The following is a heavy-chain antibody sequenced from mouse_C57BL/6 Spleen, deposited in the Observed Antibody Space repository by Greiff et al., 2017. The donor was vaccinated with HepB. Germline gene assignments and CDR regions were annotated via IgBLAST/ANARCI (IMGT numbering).Heavy chain of an antibody. CDR1: GFTFSDYY. V-gene: IGHV5-16*01. J-gene: IGHJ1*03. D-gene: IGHD1-1*02. CDR3: ARDLVGRGYFDV. Sequence: EVKLVESEGGLVQPGRSMKLSCTASGFTFSDYYMAWVRQVPEKGLEWVANINYDGSSTYYLDSLKSRFIISRDNAKNILYLQMSSLKSEDTATYYCARDLVGRGYFDVWGTGTTVTVSS. CDR2: INYDGSST.